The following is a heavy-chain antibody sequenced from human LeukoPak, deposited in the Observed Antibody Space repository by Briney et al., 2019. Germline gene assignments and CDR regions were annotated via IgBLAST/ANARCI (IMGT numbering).Heavy chain of an antibody. CDR2: ISSSGSTI. Sequence: GGSLRLSCAASGFTFSSYEMNWVRQAPGKGLEWVSYISSSGSTIYYADSVKGRFTISRDNAKNALYLQMNSLRAEDTAVYHCAATTRGYYYAYFMDVWGKGTTVIVSS. CDR1: GFTFSSYE. CDR3: AATTRGYYYAYFMDV. J-gene: IGHJ6*03. V-gene: IGHV3-48*03. D-gene: IGHD5-18*01.